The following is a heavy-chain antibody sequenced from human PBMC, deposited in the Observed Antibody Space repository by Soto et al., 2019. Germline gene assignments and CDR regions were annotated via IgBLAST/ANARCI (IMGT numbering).Heavy chain of an antibody. V-gene: IGHV2-26*01. CDR3: ARMDADYKYYAMDV. D-gene: IGHD6-25*01. Sequence: SGPTLVNPTDTRALTCSCSLFSLSNPMMGVRGIGQPPGKPLEWLAHFFSDAERSYSASMQSRLTMSTDTSGSQVVLTMTNMDPVDTATYFCARMDADYKYYAMDVWGQGTTVTVSS. CDR2: FFSDAER. CDR1: LFSLSNPMMG. J-gene: IGHJ6*02.